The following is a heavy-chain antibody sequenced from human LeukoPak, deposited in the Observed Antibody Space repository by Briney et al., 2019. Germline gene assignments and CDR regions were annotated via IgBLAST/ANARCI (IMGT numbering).Heavy chain of an antibody. V-gene: IGHV4-59*08. CDR3: ARSYITIFGGGFDP. J-gene: IGHJ5*02. CDR1: GGSISSYY. CDR2: VYYSGST. D-gene: IGHD3-3*01. Sequence: SETLSLTCTVSGGSISSYYWSWIRQPPGKGLEWIGYVYYSGSTNYNPSLKSRVTISVDTSKNQFSLKLSSVTAADTAVYYCARSYITIFGGGFDPWGQGTLVTVSS.